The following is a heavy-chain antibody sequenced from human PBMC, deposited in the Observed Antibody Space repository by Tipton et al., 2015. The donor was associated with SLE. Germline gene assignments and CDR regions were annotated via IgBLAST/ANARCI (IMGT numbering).Heavy chain of an antibody. CDR3: ARATQYRELGGFYFES. V-gene: IGHV4-39*02. CDR2: IFHTGNT. CDR1: GASITTVSYY. D-gene: IGHD3-10*01. Sequence: TLSLTCTVSGASITTVSYYWAWIRQPPGKALEWIGNIFHTGNTYYNPSLRRRVTISLDTSKNHFSLKVTSVTAADTAFYYCARATQYRELGGFYFESWGQGTLVTVSS. J-gene: IGHJ4*02.